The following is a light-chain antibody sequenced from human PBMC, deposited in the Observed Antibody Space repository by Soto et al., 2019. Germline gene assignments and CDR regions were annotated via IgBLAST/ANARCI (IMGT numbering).Light chain of an antibody. CDR1: QSISTR. Sequence: DIQMTQSPSTLSASVGDRFTITCRASQSISTRLAWYQQKPGKAPNLLIYDVSSLESGVPSRFSGGGYGTEFTLTISSLQPDDFATYYCQQYNSYPRTFGQGTKLEIK. V-gene: IGKV1-5*01. CDR3: QQYNSYPRT. J-gene: IGKJ2*01. CDR2: DVS.